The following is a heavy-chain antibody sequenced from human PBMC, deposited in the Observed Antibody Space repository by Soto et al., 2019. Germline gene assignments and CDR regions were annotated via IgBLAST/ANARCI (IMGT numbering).Heavy chain of an antibody. V-gene: IGHV4-39*01. CDR1: GGSISSSDYS. Sequence: QLQLQESGPGLVKPSETLSLTCTVSGGSISSSDYSWGWIRQPPWKGLEWIGNISDSVSATYNPSLKSRVTISVDTARNQVSLKLRSVTAADTALYICVSGYPVVGFDYCVQGTLVTVSS. CDR2: ISDSVSA. D-gene: IGHD5-18*01. CDR3: VSGYPVVGFDY. J-gene: IGHJ4*02.